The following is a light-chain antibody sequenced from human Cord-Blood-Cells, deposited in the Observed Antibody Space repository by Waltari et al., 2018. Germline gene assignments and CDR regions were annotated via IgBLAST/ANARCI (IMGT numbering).Light chain of an antibody. V-gene: IGLV2-14*03. J-gene: IGLJ1*01. CDR3: SSYTSSSTLV. Sequence: SALTQPASVSGSPGQPITISCTGTSTDVGGYNYVSGYQQHPSKAPKLMIYDVINRPSGVSNRFSGSKSGNTASLTISGLQAEDEADYYCSSYTSSSTLVFGTGTKVTVL. CDR1: STDVGGYNY. CDR2: DVI.